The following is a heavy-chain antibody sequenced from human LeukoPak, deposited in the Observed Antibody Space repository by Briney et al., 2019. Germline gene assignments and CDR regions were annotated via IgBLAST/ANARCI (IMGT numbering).Heavy chain of an antibody. CDR2: IYYSGST. CDR3: ARLGYNQPFDY. CDR1: GGSFSGYY. D-gene: IGHD2-15*01. Sequence: KSSETLSLTCAVYGGSFSGYYWSWIRQPPGKGLEWIGSIYYSGSTYYNPSLKSRVTISVDTSKNQFSLKLSSVTAADTAVYYCARLGYNQPFDYWGQGTLVTVSS. J-gene: IGHJ4*02. V-gene: IGHV4-34*01.